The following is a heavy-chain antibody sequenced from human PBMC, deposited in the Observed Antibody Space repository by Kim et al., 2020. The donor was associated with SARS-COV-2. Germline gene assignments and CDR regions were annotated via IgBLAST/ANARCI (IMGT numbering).Heavy chain of an antibody. Sequence: GGSLRLSCAASGFTFSSYAMSWVRQAPGKGLEWVSVIYSGGSSTYYADSVKGRFTISRDNSKNTLYLQMNSLRAEDTAVYYCAKVSGYEIDYWGQGTLVT. V-gene: IGHV3-23*03. D-gene: IGHD5-12*01. J-gene: IGHJ4*02. CDR1: GFTFSSYA. CDR2: IYSGGSST. CDR3: AKVSGYEIDY.